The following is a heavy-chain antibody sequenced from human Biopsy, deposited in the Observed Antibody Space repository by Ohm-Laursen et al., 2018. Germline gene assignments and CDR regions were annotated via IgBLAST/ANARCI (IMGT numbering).Heavy chain of an antibody. D-gene: IGHD4-23*01. Sequence: GTLSLTWTVSGGSFTGHYWSWIRQPPGKGLEWIGHISYTGYTSYNASLKSRVTISVDTSRNHFSLRLSSLTAADTVVYYCARGSNDFGGLYFPRWGQGTLLTVSS. CDR1: GGSFTGHY. V-gene: IGHV4-59*11. J-gene: IGHJ4*02. CDR3: ARGSNDFGGLYFPR. CDR2: ISYTGYT.